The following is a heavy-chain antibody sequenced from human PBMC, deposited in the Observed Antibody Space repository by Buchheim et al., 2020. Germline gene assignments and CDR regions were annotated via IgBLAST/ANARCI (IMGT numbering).Heavy chain of an antibody. CDR2: ISYDGSNK. CDR3: AKGMTGGVFSYYYYGMDV. CDR1: GFTFSSYG. D-gene: IGHD2-8*02. V-gene: IGHV3-30*18. Sequence: QVQLVESGRGVVQPGRSLRLSCAASGFTFSSYGMHWVRQAPGKGLEWVAVISYDGSNKYYADSVKGRFTISRDTSKNTLYLQMNSLRAEDTAVYYCAKGMTGGVFSYYYYGMDVWGQGTT. J-gene: IGHJ6*02.